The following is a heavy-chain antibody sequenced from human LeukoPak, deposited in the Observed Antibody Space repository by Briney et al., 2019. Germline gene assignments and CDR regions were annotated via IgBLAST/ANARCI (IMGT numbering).Heavy chain of an antibody. V-gene: IGHV4-59*12. CDR1: GGSISSYY. CDR2: IYHSGST. Sequence: SETLSLTCTVSGGSISSYYWSWIRQPPGKGLEWTGYIYHSGSTNYNPSLKSRVTISVDTSKNQFFLKLSSVTAADTAVYYCARLYSSGSVDYWGQGTLVTVSS. J-gene: IGHJ4*02. CDR3: ARLYSSGSVDY. D-gene: IGHD6-25*01.